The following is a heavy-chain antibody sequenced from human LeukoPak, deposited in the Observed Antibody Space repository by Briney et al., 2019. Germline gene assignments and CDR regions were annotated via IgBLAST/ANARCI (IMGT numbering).Heavy chain of an antibody. CDR2: ISYDGSNK. D-gene: IGHD6-6*01. CDR1: GFTFSSYA. Sequence: PGGSLRLSCAASGFTFSSYAMHWVRQTPGKGLEWVAVISYDGSNKYYADSVKGRFTISRDNSKNTLYLQMNSLRAEDTAVYYCANSSSDVWGKGTTVTVSS. J-gene: IGHJ6*04. V-gene: IGHV3-30*04. CDR3: ANSSSDV.